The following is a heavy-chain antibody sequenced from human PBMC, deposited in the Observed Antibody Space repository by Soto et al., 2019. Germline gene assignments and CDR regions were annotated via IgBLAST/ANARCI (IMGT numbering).Heavy chain of an antibody. D-gene: IGHD5-18*01. Sequence: PSETLSLTCTVSGGSISSYYWSWIRQPPGKGLEWIGYIYYSGSTNYNPSLKSRVTISVDTSKNQFSLKLSSVTAADTALYYCVRAFTWIQVWERGCFSGMDVGGQGT. CDR1: GGSISSYY. CDR3: VRAFTWIQVWERGCFSGMDV. J-gene: IGHJ6*02. V-gene: IGHV4-59*01. CDR2: IYYSGST.